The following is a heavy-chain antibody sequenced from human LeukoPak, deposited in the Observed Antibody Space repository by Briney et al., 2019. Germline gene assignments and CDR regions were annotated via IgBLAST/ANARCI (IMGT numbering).Heavy chain of an antibody. J-gene: IGHJ4*02. V-gene: IGHV5-51*01. CDR1: GYSFTVYW. CDR2: IYPSDSDT. D-gene: IGHD3-10*01. Sequence: GESLKISCKDSGYSFTVYWIDCVRQMPGKGLEWMGIIYPSDSDTRYSPSFQGQVTISADKTISTAYLQWRCLTWAPTAIHYCVRRMVRGVITSSLDYWGQGTLVTVSS. CDR3: VRRMVRGVITSSLDY.